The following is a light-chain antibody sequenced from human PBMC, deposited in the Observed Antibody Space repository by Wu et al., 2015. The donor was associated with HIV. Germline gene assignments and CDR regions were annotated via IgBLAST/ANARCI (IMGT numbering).Light chain of an antibody. CDR1: QSVSSN. CDR3: QQYGGSPGT. V-gene: IGKV3-15*01. CDR2: GAS. Sequence: EIVMTQSPATLSVSPGERATLSCRASQSVSSNLAWYQQKPGQAPRLLIYGASTRATGIPARFSGSGSGTEFTLTISSMQSEDFAVYYCQQYGGSPGTFGQGTKVEI. J-gene: IGKJ1*01.